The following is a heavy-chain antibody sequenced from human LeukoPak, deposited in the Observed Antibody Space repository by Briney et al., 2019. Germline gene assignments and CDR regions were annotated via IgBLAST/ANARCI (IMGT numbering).Heavy chain of an antibody. CDR2: IYYSGST. CDR3: ARSDTYYDILTGYYIVGYDY. CDR1: GGSISSYY. J-gene: IGHJ4*02. V-gene: IGHV4-59*01. Sequence: SETLSLTCTVPGGSISSYYWSWIRQPPGKGLEWIGYIYYSGSTNYNPSLKSRVTISVDTSKNQFSLKLSSVTAADTAVYYCARSDTYYDILTGYYIVGYDYWGQGTLVTVSS. D-gene: IGHD3-9*01.